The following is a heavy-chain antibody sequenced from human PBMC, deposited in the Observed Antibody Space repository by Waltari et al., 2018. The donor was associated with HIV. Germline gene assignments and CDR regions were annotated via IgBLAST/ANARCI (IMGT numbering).Heavy chain of an antibody. D-gene: IGHD3-10*01. J-gene: IGHJ6*02. CDR1: GYTFPGYY. CDR2: INPNSGST. Sequence: QVQLVQSGAEVKKPGASVKVSCKASGYTFPGYYMHWVRQAPGQGLEWLGWINPNSGSTNYAQKFQGWVTMTRDTSISTAYMELSRLRSDDTAVYYCARGGGRITMVQGANYYYYGMDVWGQGTTVTVSS. CDR3: ARGGGRITMVQGANYYYYGMDV. V-gene: IGHV1-2*04.